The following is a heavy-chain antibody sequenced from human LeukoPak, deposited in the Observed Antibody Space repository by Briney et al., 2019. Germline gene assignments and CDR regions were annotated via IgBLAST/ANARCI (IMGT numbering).Heavy chain of an antibody. V-gene: IGHV3-30*02. Sequence: PGGSLRLSCAASGFTFSSYGMHWVRQAPGKGLEWVAFIRYDGSNKYYADSVKGRFTISRDNSKNTLYLQMNSLRAEDTAVYYCAKDVRRWYRDAFDIWGQGTMVTVSS. CDR2: IRYDGSNK. CDR3: AKDVRRWYRDAFDI. CDR1: GFTFSSYG. D-gene: IGHD1-26*01. J-gene: IGHJ3*02.